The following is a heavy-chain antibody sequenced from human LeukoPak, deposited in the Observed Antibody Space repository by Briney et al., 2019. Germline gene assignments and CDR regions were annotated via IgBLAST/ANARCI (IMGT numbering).Heavy chain of an antibody. CDR1: GITLSSYR. CDR2: IKSDGSIT. Sequence: PGGPLRLSCAASGITLSSYRMHWARQAPGKGPVWVSRIKSDGSITNYADSVKARFTISRDSAKNTLYLQMSSLRTEDTALYYCIYYSSGWHWGRGTLVTVSS. CDR3: IYYSSGWH. D-gene: IGHD6-19*01. J-gene: IGHJ4*02. V-gene: IGHV3-74*01.